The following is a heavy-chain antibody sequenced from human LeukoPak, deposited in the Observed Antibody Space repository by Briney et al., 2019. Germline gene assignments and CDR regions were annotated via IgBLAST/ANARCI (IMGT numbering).Heavy chain of an antibody. V-gene: IGHV3-74*01. J-gene: IGHJ4*02. D-gene: IGHD1-1*01. Sequence: PGGSLRLSCAASGFTFSSYWMHWVRQAPGKGLVWVSRINGDGSSTSYADSVKGRFTISRDNSKNTLYLQMNSLRAEDTAVYYCAKEGTGIHFDYWGQGTLVTVSS. CDR3: AKEGTGIHFDY. CDR2: INGDGSST. CDR1: GFTFSSYW.